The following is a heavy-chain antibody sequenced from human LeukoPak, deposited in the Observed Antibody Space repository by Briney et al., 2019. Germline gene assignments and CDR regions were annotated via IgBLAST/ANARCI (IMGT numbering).Heavy chain of an antibody. J-gene: IGHJ4*02. D-gene: IGHD6-13*01. V-gene: IGHV3-23*01. CDR3: AKVVGIAAAGTVPYFAY. CDR2: ITDSGINT. Sequence: PGGSLRLSCAASGFTSSSYAMSWVRQAPGKGLEWVSTITDSGINTYYADSVKGRFTISRDNSKNTLDLQMNSLRAEDTAVYYCAKVVGIAAAGTVPYFAYWGQGTQVTVSS. CDR1: GFTSSSYA.